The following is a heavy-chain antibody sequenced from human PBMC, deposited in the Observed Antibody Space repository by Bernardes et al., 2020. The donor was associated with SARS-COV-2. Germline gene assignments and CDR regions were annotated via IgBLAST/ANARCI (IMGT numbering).Heavy chain of an antibody. CDR3: ATSPLTAHNGRWFDP. V-gene: IGHV1-24*01. Sequence: ASVKVSCKVSGYTLTALSMHWVRQAPGQGLEWMGGFAPEDGATIYAQKFQGRVTMTEDTSTDTAYMELSSLRSEDTAVYYCATSPLTAHNGRWFDPWGQGTLVTVSS. CDR2: FAPEDGAT. CDR1: GYTLTALS. J-gene: IGHJ5*02. D-gene: IGHD2-21*02.